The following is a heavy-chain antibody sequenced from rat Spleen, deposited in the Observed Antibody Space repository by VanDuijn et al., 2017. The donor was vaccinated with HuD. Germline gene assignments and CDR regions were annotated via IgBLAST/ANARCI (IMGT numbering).Heavy chain of an antibody. CDR2: ISNSGGTT. CDR1: GFIFNNYW. Sequence: EVQLVESGGGLVQPGRSLKLSCEASGFIFNNYWMTWIRQAPGKGLEWVASISNSGGTTNYPVSVKGRFTISRDNAKTTLYLQMNSLRSEDTATYYCTRGIYYGYNAFVYWGQGTLVTVSS. V-gene: IGHV5-31*01. J-gene: IGHJ3*01. CDR3: TRGIYYGYNAFVY. D-gene: IGHD1-9*01.